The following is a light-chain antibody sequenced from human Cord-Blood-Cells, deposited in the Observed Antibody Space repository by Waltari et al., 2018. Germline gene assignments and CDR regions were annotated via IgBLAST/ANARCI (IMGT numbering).Light chain of an antibody. Sequence: QSALTQPRSVSGSPGPSVHISCTGTSSDVGGYNYVSWYQQHPAKAPKLMIYDVSKRPSGVPDRFSGSKSGNTASLTISGLQAEDEADYYCCSYAGSYTFVVFGGGTKLTVL. V-gene: IGLV2-11*01. CDR2: DVS. J-gene: IGLJ2*01. CDR3: CSYAGSYTFVV. CDR1: SSDVGGYNY.